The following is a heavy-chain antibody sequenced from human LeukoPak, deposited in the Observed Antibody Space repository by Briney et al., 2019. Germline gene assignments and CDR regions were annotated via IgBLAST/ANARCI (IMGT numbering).Heavy chain of an antibody. CDR1: GFTFSSYA. Sequence: PGGSLRLSCAASGFTFSSYAMSWVRQAPGKGLEWVSAISGSGGSTYYADSVKGRFTISRDNAKNSLYLQMNSLRAEDTAVYYCARDYGGNQRGDYYYYMDVWGKGTTVTVSS. D-gene: IGHD4-23*01. V-gene: IGHV3-23*01. CDR2: ISGSGGST. J-gene: IGHJ6*03. CDR3: ARDYGGNQRGDYYYYMDV.